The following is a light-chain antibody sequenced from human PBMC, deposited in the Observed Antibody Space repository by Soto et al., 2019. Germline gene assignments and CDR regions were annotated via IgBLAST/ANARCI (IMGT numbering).Light chain of an antibody. V-gene: IGKV4-1*01. CDR1: QSILYNSNNKNY. Sequence: DIVLTQSPDSLAVSLGERATINCKSSQSILYNSNNKNYVAGYQQKPGQPTKLLINWASTRESGIPDRFSCSGSGTDFTLTSRSLQAEDVAVYYCQQYYTSWWSFGQGTKVEI. CDR2: WAS. CDR3: QQYYTSWWS. J-gene: IGKJ1*01.